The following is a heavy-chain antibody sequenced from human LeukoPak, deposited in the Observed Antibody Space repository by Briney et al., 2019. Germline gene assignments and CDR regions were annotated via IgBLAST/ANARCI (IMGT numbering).Heavy chain of an antibody. D-gene: IGHD4-23*01. CDR2: ISSSSSYI. J-gene: IGHJ3*02. Sequence: GGSLRLSCAASGFTFSSYSMNWVRQAPGKGLEWVSSISSSSSYIYYADSVKGRFTISRDNAKNSLYLQMNSLRVEDTAVYYCASRGVVTGAFDIWGQGTMVTVSS. V-gene: IGHV3-21*01. CDR1: GFTFSSYS. CDR3: ASRGVVTGAFDI.